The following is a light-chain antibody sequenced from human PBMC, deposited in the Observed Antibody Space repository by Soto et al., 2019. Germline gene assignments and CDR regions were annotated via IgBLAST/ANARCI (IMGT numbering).Light chain of an antibody. V-gene: IGKV3-15*01. J-gene: IGKJ1*01. CDR3: QQYNNWPPT. Sequence: EIVMTQSPATLSVSPGERATLSCRASQSVNSNLAWYQQKPGQAPRLLIYGASTRATGIPARFSGSGSGTEFTLTIGSLQSEDFAVYYCQQYNNWPPTFGQGTKVEIK. CDR1: QSVNSN. CDR2: GAS.